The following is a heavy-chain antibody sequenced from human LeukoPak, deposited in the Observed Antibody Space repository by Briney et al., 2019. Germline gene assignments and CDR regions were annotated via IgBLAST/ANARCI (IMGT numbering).Heavy chain of an antibody. J-gene: IGHJ4*02. CDR1: GFTFSSYG. V-gene: IGHV3-30*18. CDR2: ISYDGSNK. D-gene: IGHD5-18*01. CDR3: AKARGYSYGGPFDY. Sequence: GGSLRLSCAASGFTFSSYGMHWVRQAPGQGLEWVAVISYDGSNKYYADSVKGRFTISRDNSKNTLYLQMNSLRAEDTAVYYCAKARGYSYGGPFDYWGQGTLVTVSS.